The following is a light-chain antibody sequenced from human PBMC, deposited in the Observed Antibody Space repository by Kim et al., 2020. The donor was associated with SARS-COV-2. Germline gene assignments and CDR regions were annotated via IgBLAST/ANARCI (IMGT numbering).Light chain of an antibody. V-gene: IGLV1-44*01. J-gene: IGLJ3*02. CDR3: AAWTDSLKGWV. CDR2: SNN. Sequence: GQRVTISCSGSSSNIGSNTLHWHQHLPGTAPKVLIHSNNQRPSGVPDRFSGSKSGTSASLAISGLQSEDEADYFCAAWTDSLKGWVFGGGTQLTVL. CDR1: SSNIGSNT.